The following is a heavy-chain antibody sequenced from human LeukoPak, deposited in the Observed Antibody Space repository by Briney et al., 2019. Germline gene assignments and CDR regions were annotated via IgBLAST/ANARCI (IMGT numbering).Heavy chain of an antibody. CDR1: GGSINNYY. D-gene: IGHD6-13*01. J-gene: IGHJ4*02. Sequence: SETLSLTCTVSGGSINNYYWSWVRQPPGKGLEWIGNIYYNGSTNYNPSLKSRVTISVDTSKNQFFLKLSSVTAADTAVYYCARHGVVAAAAPFDSWGQGTLVTVSS. V-gene: IGHV4-59*08. CDR2: IYYNGST. CDR3: ARHGVVAAAAPFDS.